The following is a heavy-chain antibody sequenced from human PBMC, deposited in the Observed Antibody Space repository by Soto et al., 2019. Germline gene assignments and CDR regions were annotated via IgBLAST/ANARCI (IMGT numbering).Heavy chain of an antibody. Sequence: KPSETLSLTCTVSGGSISSYYWSWIRQPPGKGLEWIGYIYYSGSTNYNPSLKSRVTISVDTSKNQFSLKLSSVTAADTAVYYCARGPDWNYPFNCYYYYMDVWGKGTTVTVSS. D-gene: IGHD1-7*01. CDR3: ARGPDWNYPFNCYYYYMDV. CDR1: GGSISSYY. J-gene: IGHJ6*03. CDR2: IYYSGST. V-gene: IGHV4-59*08.